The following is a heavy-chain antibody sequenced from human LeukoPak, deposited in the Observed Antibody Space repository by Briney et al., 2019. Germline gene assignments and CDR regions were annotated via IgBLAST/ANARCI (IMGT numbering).Heavy chain of an antibody. Sequence: SQTLSLTCAISGDSVSSNSVTWNWIRQSPSRGLEWLGRTYYRCTWYNDYAVSVRGRITVNPDTSKNQFSLHLNSVTPVDTAVYYCARRLTQYDCFDPWGQGILVTVSS. CDR3: ARRLTQYDCFDP. D-gene: IGHD2-2*01. J-gene: IGHJ5*02. CDR2: TYYRCTWYN. V-gene: IGHV6-1*01. CDR1: GDSVSSNSVT.